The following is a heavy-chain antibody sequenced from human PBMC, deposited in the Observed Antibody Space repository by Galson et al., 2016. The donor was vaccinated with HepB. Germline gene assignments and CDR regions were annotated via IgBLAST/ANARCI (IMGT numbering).Heavy chain of an antibody. V-gene: IGHV3-33*06. Sequence: SLRLSCAASGFTFSSYGMHWVRQAPGKGLEWVAVIWYDGNNKYYADSVKGRFTISRDNSKKMLYLQMNSLRAEDTAIYYCAKDLLPSGAGREDYFDDWGQGTLATVSS. J-gene: IGHJ4*02. CDR2: IWYDGNNK. CDR1: GFTFSSYG. CDR3: AKDLLPSGAGREDYFDD. D-gene: IGHD6-19*01.